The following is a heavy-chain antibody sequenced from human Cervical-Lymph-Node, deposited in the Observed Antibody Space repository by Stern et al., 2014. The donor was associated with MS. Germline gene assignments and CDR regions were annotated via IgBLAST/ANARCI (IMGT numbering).Heavy chain of an antibody. D-gene: IGHD2-21*02. CDR1: GDTFSDYA. Sequence: QMQLVQSGAEVTKPGSSVKVSCKASGDTFSDYAISWVRQAPGQGLEWMGGIIPIFGSTDYAQKFQGRVTITADESTTTAYMGLINLSSEDTAVYYCVRGAYCGGDCYWGWFDSWGQGTLVTVSS. J-gene: IGHJ5*01. CDR3: VRGAYCGGDCYWGWFDS. V-gene: IGHV1-69*01. CDR2: IIPIFGST.